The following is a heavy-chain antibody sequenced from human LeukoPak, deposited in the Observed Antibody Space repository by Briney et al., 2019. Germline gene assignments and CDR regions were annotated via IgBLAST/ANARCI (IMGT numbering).Heavy chain of an antibody. V-gene: IGHV3-53*01. Sequence: PGGSLRLSCAASGFTVSSNYMSWVRQAPGKGLEWVSVIYSGGSTYYTDSVKGRFTISRDNAKNSLYLQMNSLRAEDTAVYYCARVMDIVVVPAAMPFYGMDVWGKGTTVTVSS. CDR2: IYSGGST. CDR3: ARVMDIVVVPAAMPFYGMDV. J-gene: IGHJ6*04. CDR1: GFTVSSNY. D-gene: IGHD2-2*03.